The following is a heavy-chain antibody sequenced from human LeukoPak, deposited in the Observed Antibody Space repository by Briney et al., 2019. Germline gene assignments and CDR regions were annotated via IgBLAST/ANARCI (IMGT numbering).Heavy chain of an antibody. CDR2: ISYDGSNK. D-gene: IGHD6-6*01. V-gene: IGHV3-30*04. J-gene: IGHJ6*03. Sequence: GGSLRLSCAASGFTFSSYAMHWVRQAPGKGLEWVAVISYDGSNKYYADSVKGRFTISRDNSKNALYLQMNSLRAEDTAVYYCAKDGIAARWGYYYYYMDVWGKGTTVTVPS. CDR1: GFTFSSYA. CDR3: AKDGIAARWGYYYYYMDV.